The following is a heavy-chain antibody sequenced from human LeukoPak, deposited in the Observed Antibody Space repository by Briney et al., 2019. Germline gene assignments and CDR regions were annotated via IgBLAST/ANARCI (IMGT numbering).Heavy chain of an antibody. CDR2: IYSGGST. CDR3: AGNCSGGSCYSGDLDY. CDR1: GFIVSSRH. Sequence: GGSLRLSCAASGFIVSSRHMSWVRQAPGKGLEWGSVIYSGGSTYYADSVKGRFTISRDNSKNTLYLQMNSLRAEDTAVYYCAGNCSGGSCYSGDLDYWGQGTLVTVSS. V-gene: IGHV3-66*01. J-gene: IGHJ4*02. D-gene: IGHD2-15*01.